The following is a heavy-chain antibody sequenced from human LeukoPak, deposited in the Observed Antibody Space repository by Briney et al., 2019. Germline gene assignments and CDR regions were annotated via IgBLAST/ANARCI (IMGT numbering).Heavy chain of an antibody. CDR3: ARNTQDSTYYDFWSGYYGVDYFDY. CDR2: IIPIFGTA. V-gene: IGHV1-69*13. J-gene: IGHJ4*02. Sequence: SVKFSCKASGGTFSSYAISWVRQAPGQGLEWMGGIIPIFGTANYAQKFQGRVTITADESTSAAYMELSSLRSEDTAVYYCARNTQDSTYYDFWSGYYGVDYFDYWGQGTLVTVSS. CDR1: GGTFSSYA. D-gene: IGHD3-3*01.